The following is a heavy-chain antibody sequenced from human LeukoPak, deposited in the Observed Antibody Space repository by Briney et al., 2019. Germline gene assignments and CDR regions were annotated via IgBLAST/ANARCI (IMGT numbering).Heavy chain of an antibody. D-gene: IGHD3-16*02. J-gene: IGHJ4*02. CDR2: ISYDGSNK. Sequence: GRSLRLSCAASGFTFSSYARHWVRQAPGKGLEWVAVISYDGSNKYYADSVKCLFTISRDNSKNTLYLQMNSLRAEDTAVYYCARSDLGELSLRFDYWDQGTLVTVSS. CDR3: ARSDLGELSLRFDY. CDR1: GFTFSSYA. V-gene: IGHV3-30-3*01.